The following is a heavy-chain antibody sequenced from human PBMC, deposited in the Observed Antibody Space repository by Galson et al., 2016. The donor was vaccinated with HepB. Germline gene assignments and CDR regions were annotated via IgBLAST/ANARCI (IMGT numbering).Heavy chain of an antibody. CDR1: GFTFSTCW. Sequence: SLRLSCAASGFTFSTCWMHWVRQFPGTGLEWLSHIDNDGSGTTYADSVKGRFIISRDNAKNTLYLQMSSLRVEDTALYYCARRRFGVPFDSWGQGTLVTVSS. CDR2: IDNDGSGT. J-gene: IGHJ4*02. V-gene: IGHV3-74*01. CDR3: ARRRFGVPFDS. D-gene: IGHD3-16*01.